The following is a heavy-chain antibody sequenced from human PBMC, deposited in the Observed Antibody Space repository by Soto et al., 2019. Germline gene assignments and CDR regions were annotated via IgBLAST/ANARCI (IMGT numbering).Heavy chain of an antibody. CDR3: ARGRPVKWLLICRGPFRI. V-gene: IGHV4-34*01. CDR2: INHSGST. Sequence: SETLSLTCAVYGGSFSGYYWSWIRQPPGKGLEWIGEINHSGSTNYNPSLKSRVTISVDTSKNQFSLKLSSVTAADTAVYYCARGRPVKWLLICRGPFRIWGQGTMVTVSS. CDR1: GGSFSGYY. J-gene: IGHJ3*02. D-gene: IGHD3-22*01.